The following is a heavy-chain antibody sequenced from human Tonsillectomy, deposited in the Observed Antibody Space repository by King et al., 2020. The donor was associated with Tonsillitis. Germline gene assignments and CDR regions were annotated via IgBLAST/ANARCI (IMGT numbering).Heavy chain of an antibody. Sequence: QLQESGPGLVKPSETLSLTCTVSGGSISSSGYYWGWIRQSPGKGLEWIGTIYYSGSTYYNPSLKSRVIISVDTSKNQFSLKLNSVTAADTAVYYYVRHEGLVGGTKYMDVWGKGTTVTVSS. D-gene: IGHD1-26*01. J-gene: IGHJ6*03. CDR1: GGSISSSGYY. CDR3: VRHEGLVGGTKYMDV. CDR2: IYYSGST. V-gene: IGHV4-39*01.